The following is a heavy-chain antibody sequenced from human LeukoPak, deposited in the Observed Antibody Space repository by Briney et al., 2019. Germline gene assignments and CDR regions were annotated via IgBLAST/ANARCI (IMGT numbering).Heavy chain of an antibody. CDR2: ISSSGSTI. D-gene: IGHD1-26*01. V-gene: IGHV3-11*01. Sequence: GGSLRLSCAASGFTFSDYYMSWIRQAPGKGLVWVSYISSSGSTIYYADSVKGRFTISRDNAKNSLSLQMIRLRAEDTAVYYCARGKWDLLQGFDCWGQGTLVTVSS. J-gene: IGHJ4*02. CDR3: ARGKWDLLQGFDC. CDR1: GFTFSDYY.